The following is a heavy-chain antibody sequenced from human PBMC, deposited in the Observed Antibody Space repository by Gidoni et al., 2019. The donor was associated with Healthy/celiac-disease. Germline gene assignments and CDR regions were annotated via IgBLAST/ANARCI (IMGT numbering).Heavy chain of an antibody. V-gene: IGHV3-21*01. J-gene: IGHJ4*02. CDR1: GFTFSSYS. D-gene: IGHD1-26*01. CDR2: ISSSSSYI. CDR3: ARENSREGGSYSFADY. Sequence: EVQLVESGGGLVKPGGSLRLSCAASGFTFSSYSMNWVRQAPGKGLAWVSSISSSSSYIYYADSVKGRFTISRDNAKNSLYLQMNSLRAEDTAVYYCARENSREGGSYSFADYWGQGTLVTVSS.